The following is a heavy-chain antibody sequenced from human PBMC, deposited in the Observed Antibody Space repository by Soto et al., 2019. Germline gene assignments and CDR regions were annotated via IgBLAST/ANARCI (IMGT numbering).Heavy chain of an antibody. CDR2: ISYDGSNK. Sequence: GGSLRLSCAASGFTFSSYGMHWVRQAPGKGLEWVAVISYDGSNKYYADSVKGRFTISRDNSKNTLYLQMNSLRAEDTAVYYWAKGRVARVTTKFNYWGQVTLVTYSS. J-gene: IGHJ4*02. V-gene: IGHV3-30*18. CDR3: AKGRVARVTTKFNY. CDR1: GFTFSSYG. D-gene: IGHD4-4*01.